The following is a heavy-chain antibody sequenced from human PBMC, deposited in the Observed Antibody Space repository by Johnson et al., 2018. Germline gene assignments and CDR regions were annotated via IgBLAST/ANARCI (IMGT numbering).Heavy chain of an antibody. CDR1: GFTFSSYG. D-gene: IGHD2-15*01. Sequence: QVQLQESGGGVVQPGRSLRLSCAASGFTFSSYGMHWVRQAPGKGLEWVAVISYDGSNKYFADSVKGRFTISRDNSKNTLYLQMNSLRPEDTAVYYCASAAAPYYYYYMDVWGKGTTVTVSS. CDR2: ISYDGSNK. CDR3: ASAAAPYYYYYMDV. V-gene: IGHV3-30*03. J-gene: IGHJ6*03.